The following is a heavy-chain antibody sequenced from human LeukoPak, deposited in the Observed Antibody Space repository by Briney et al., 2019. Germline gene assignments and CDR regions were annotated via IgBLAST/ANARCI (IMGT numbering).Heavy chain of an antibody. D-gene: IGHD3-9*01. CDR1: GYTFTSYY. V-gene: IGHV1-46*01. CDR2: INPSGGST. Sequence: ASVKVSCKASGYTFTSYYMHWVRQAPGQGLEWMGIINPSGGSTSYAQKFQGRVTMTRDTSTSTVYMELSSLRSEDTAVYYCARSGDPYYDILTSYYSSFDYWGQGTLVTVSS. CDR3: ARSGDPYYDILTSYYSSFDY. J-gene: IGHJ4*02.